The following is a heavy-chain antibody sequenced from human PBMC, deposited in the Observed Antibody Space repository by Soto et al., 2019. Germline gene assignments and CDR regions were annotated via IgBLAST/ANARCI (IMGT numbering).Heavy chain of an antibody. CDR3: ARVKVGDLFRFNWFFDL. CDR1: GGSISSGNFS. Sequence: SETLSLTYTVSGGSISSGNFSWTWIRQPPGKGLEWIAYIFHTGSTFYNSSLKPRVSISVDRSKNQFSLKLKSVTETDTAVYYCARVKVGDLFRFNWFFDLWGRGTLVTVSS. J-gene: IGHJ2*01. CDR2: IFHTGST. V-gene: IGHV4-30-2*01. D-gene: IGHD3-3*01.